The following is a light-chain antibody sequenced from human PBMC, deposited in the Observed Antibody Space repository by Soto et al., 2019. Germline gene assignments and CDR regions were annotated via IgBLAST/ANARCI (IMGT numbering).Light chain of an antibody. CDR3: QQYGSSPWT. CDR1: QTIRSNY. V-gene: IGKV3-20*01. J-gene: IGKJ1*01. CDR2: GAS. Sequence: ETVLTQSPVTLSLSQGERATLSCRASQTIRSNYLAWYRQTPGQAPRLLIYGASNRATGIADRFSGSGSGTDFTLIISRLEPEDFALYYCQQYGSSPWTFGQGTKVEIK.